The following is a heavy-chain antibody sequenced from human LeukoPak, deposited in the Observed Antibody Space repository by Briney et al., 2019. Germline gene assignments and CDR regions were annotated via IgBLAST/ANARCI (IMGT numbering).Heavy chain of an antibody. V-gene: IGHV4-59*08. CDR2: IYHSGST. D-gene: IGHD3-22*01. CDR1: GGSISSYY. J-gene: IGHJ3*02. CDR3: AGSPIVVVITTNDAFDI. Sequence: SETLSLTCTVSGGSISSYYWTWIRQPPGKGLEWIEYIYHSGSTNYNPSLKSRVTISVDTSKNQFSLKLSSVTAADTAVYYCAGSPIVVVITTNDAFDIWGQGTMVTVSS.